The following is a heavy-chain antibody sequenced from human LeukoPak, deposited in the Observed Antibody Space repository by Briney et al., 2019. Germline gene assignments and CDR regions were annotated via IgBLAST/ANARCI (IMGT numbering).Heavy chain of an antibody. J-gene: IGHJ4*02. CDR2: ISWNSGSI. CDR3: AKAVSRGGSFDY. D-gene: IGHD5-12*01. V-gene: IGHV3-9*01. Sequence: GRSLRLSCAASGFTFDDYAMHWVRQAPGKSLEWVSGISWNSGSIGYADSVKGRFTISRDNAKNSLYLQMNSLRAEDTALYYCAKAVSRGGSFDYWGQGTLVTVSS. CDR1: GFTFDDYA.